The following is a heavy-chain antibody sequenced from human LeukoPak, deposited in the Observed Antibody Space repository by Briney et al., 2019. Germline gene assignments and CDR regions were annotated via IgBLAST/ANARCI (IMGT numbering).Heavy chain of an antibody. J-gene: IGHJ3*02. D-gene: IGHD3-22*01. CDR3: AREGYDSSEPEDAFDI. CDR1: GFTFSSYW. Sequence: GRSLRLSCAASGFTFSSYWMSWVRQAPGKGLEWVANIKQDGSEKYYVDSVKGRFTISRDNAKNSLYLQMNSLRAEDTAVYYCAREGYDSSEPEDAFDIWGQGTMVTVSS. CDR2: IKQDGSEK. V-gene: IGHV3-7*01.